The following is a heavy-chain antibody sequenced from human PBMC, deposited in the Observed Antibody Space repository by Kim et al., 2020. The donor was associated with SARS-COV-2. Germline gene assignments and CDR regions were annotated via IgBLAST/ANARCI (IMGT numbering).Heavy chain of an antibody. J-gene: IGHJ4*02. CDR2: IYYSGST. D-gene: IGHD3-3*01. CDR3: ARAETICGVVIGCFDY. Sequence: SETLSLTCTVSGGSISSGGYYWSWIRQHPGKGLEWIGYIYYSGSTYYNPSLKSRVTISVDTSKNQFSLKRSSVTAADTAVYYWARAETICGVVIGCFDYWGEGTLVTVSS. V-gene: IGHV4-31*03. CDR1: GGSISSGGYY.